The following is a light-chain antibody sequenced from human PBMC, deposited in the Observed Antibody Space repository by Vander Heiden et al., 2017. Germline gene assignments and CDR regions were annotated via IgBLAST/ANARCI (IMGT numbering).Light chain of an antibody. CDR3: SSFTSSTTYV. Sequence: QSAPTEPAPVSASPGQSITLSCTGTSSDVGGYNHVSWYQHHPGKAPKLMIYEVSNRPSGVSTRFSGSKSGNTASLTISGLQPEDEADYYCSSFTSSTTYVFGTGTKVTVL. V-gene: IGLV2-14*01. CDR1: SSDVGGYNH. J-gene: IGLJ1*01. CDR2: EVS.